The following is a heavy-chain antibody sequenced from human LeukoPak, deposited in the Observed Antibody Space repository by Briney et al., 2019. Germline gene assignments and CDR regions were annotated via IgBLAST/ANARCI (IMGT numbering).Heavy chain of an antibody. Sequence: TGGSLRLSWAASGXTFSSYSLNWVRQAPGKGLESVSSISSSSSYIYYADSVKGRFTISRDNAKNSLYLQMNSLRAEDTAVYYCARDETDCGGDCYPDYWGQGTPVTVSS. J-gene: IGHJ4*02. CDR1: GXTFSSYS. V-gene: IGHV3-21*01. D-gene: IGHD2-21*02. CDR3: ARDETDCGGDCYPDY. CDR2: ISSSSSYI.